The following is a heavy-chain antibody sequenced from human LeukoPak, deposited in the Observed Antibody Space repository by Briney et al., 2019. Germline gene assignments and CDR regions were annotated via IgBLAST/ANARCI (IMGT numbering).Heavy chain of an antibody. CDR1: GGSISSNSYY. CDR3: ARAPSSNYVWGSYRPIQYYDY. J-gene: IGHJ4*02. D-gene: IGHD3-16*02. CDR2: IYYSGGT. Sequence: PSETLSLTCSVSGGSISSNSYYWGWIRQPPGTGLEWIGNIYYSGGTYYKPSLKSRISISVDTSKNQFSLKLSSVTAADTAVYYCARAPSSNYVWGSYRPIQYYDYWGQGTLVTVSS. V-gene: IGHV4-39*07.